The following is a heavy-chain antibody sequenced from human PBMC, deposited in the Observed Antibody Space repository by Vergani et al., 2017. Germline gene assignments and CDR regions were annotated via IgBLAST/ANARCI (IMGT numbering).Heavy chain of an antibody. J-gene: IGHJ4*02. D-gene: IGHD2-15*01. CDR1: GGPINSHNYY. V-gene: IGHV4-61*02. CDR3: ARGSCLGGSCYKPLFDY. CDR2: IHTSGST. Sequence: QVQLQESGPGLVKPSQTLSLTCTVSGGPINSHNYYWSWIRQPAGKGLEWIGRIHTSGSTNYNPSLKSRVTMSEDTSKNQFSLNLTSVTAADTAVYFCARGSCLGGSCYKPLFDYWVQGILVTVSS.